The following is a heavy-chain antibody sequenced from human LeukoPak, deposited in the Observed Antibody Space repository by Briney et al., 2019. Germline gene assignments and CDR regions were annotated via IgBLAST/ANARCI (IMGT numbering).Heavy chain of an antibody. CDR1: EFSVGSNY. D-gene: IGHD6-13*01. J-gene: IGHJ6*03. CDR3: AKDSVGAAGTSIYYMDV. V-gene: IGHV3-66*01. Sequence: GGSLRLSCAASEFSVGSNYMTWVRQAPGKGLEWVSLIYSGGSTYYADSVKGRFTISRDNSKNTLYLQMNNLRAEDTAVYYCAKDSVGAAGTSIYYMDVWGKGTTVTVSS. CDR2: IYSGGST.